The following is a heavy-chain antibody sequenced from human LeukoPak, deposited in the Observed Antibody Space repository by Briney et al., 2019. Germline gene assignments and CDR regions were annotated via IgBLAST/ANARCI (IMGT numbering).Heavy chain of an antibody. Sequence: SETLSLTCTVSGGSISSGGYYWSWIRQHPGKGLEWIGYIYYSGSTYYNPSLKSRVTISVDTAKNQFSLKLSSVTAADTAVYYCARDPGTMVRGVTIPYYFDYWGQGTLVTVSS. D-gene: IGHD3-10*01. CDR1: GGSISSGGYY. CDR3: ARDPGTMVRGVTIPYYFDY. V-gene: IGHV4-31*03. J-gene: IGHJ4*02. CDR2: IYYSGST.